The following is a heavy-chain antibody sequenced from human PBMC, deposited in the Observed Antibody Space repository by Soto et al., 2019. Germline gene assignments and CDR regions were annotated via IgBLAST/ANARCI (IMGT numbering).Heavy chain of an antibody. CDR2: ISGSGGTT. CDR1: GFTLSSYA. J-gene: IGHJ4*02. CDR3: AKVERYYYDSSGYYSSPLF. V-gene: IGHV3-23*01. D-gene: IGHD3-22*01. Sequence: EVQPLESGGGLVQPGGSLKLSCAASGFTLSSYAMSWVRQAPGKGLEWVSAISGSGGTTYYADSVKGRFTISRDTSKNTLYLQMNSLRAEDTAVYYCAKVERYYYDSSGYYSSPLFWGQGTLVTVSS.